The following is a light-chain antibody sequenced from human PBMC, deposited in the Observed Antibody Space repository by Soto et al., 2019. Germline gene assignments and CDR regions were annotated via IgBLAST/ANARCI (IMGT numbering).Light chain of an antibody. V-gene: IGKV4-1*01. Sequence: DIVMTQSPDSLAVSLGERATINCKSSQSVLYSSNNKNYLAWYQQKPGQPPKLLIYGASSRATGIPDRFSGSGSGTDFTLTISRLEPEDFAVYYCQQYGSFGQGTKVDIK. J-gene: IGKJ1*01. CDR3: QQYGS. CDR1: QSVLYSSNNKNY. CDR2: GAS.